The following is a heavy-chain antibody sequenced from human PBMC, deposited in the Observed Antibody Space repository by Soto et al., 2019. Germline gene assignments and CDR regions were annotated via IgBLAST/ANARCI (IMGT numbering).Heavy chain of an antibody. CDR2: ISAYNGNT. CDR3: ARHISNFRYYYYAMDV. CDR1: GYTFTSYG. D-gene: IGHD4-4*01. Sequence: EASVKVSCKASGYTFTSYGISWVRQAPGQGLEWMGWISAYNGNTNYAQKLQGRVTMTTDTSTSTAYLQWNTLKASDTAMYYCARHISNFRYYYYAMDVWGQGTTVTVSS. J-gene: IGHJ6*02. V-gene: IGHV1-18*04.